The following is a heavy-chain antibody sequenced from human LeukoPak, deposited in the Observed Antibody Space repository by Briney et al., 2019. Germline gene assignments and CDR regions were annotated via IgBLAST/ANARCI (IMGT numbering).Heavy chain of an antibody. CDR1: GGSISNGGYY. CDR2: IYYSGST. J-gene: IGHJ5*02. CDR3: ARGYYDSSGYYYRYNWFDP. D-gene: IGHD3-22*01. V-gene: IGHV4-31*03. Sequence: SETLSLTCTVSGGSISNGGYYWSWIRQHPGKGLEWIGYIYYSGSTYYNPSLKSRVTISVDTSKNQFSLKLSSVTAADTAVYYCARGYYDSSGYYYRYNWFDPWGQGTLVTVSS.